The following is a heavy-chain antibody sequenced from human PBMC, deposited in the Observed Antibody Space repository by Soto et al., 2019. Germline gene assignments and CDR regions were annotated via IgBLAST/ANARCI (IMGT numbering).Heavy chain of an antibody. V-gene: IGHV5-51*01. CDR1: GKAFTSFW. D-gene: IGHD3-22*01. CDR2: IYPGDSDT. CDR3: AKQDDRGALEI. J-gene: IGHJ3*02. Sequence: TGESLKISCKIPGKAFTSFWVVWVRQMPGRGLEWMGNIYPGDSDTRYTPPFQGQVTISADKSTNTAYLQWHSLQAADTALYYCAKQDDRGALEIWGQGTKVTVSS.